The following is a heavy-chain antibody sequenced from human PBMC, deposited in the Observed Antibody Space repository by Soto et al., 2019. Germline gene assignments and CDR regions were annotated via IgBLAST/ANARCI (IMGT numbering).Heavy chain of an antibody. D-gene: IGHD3-3*01. CDR3: ARLSVSRDFWSGYPQSYGMDV. CDR1: GGSISSSNW. J-gene: IGHJ6*02. Sequence: SETLSLTCAVSGGSISSSNWWSWVRQPPGKGLEWIGEIYHSGSTNYNPSLKSRVTISVDKSKNQFSLKLSSVTAADTAVYYCARLSVSRDFWSGYPQSYGMDVWGQGTTVTVSS. CDR2: IYHSGST. V-gene: IGHV4-4*02.